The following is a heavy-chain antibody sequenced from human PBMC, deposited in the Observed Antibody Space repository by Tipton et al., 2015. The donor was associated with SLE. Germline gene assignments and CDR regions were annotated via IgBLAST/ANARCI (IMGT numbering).Heavy chain of an antibody. CDR3: AGRGNWGGDY. D-gene: IGHD7-27*01. J-gene: IGHJ4*02. Sequence: SLRLSCAASTFTLSTYAMSWVRQAPGKGLEWVSSISSSSSYIHHADSVKGRFTISRDSAKNSLFLQMNSLRAEDTAVYYCAGRGNWGGDYWGQGTLVTVSS. CDR1: TFTLSTYA. CDR2: ISSSSSYI. V-gene: IGHV3-21*01.